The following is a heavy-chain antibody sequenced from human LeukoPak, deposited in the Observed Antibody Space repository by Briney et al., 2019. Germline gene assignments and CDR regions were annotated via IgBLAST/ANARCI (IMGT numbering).Heavy chain of an antibody. D-gene: IGHD3-10*01. J-gene: IGHJ4*02. Sequence: GGSLRLSCAASGFTLSSYWMSWVRQAPGKGLEWVANIKQDGSEKYYVDSVKGRFTISRDNAKNSLYLQMNSLRAEDTAVYYCARDYYGSGSYSLFHYFDYWGQGTLVTVSP. CDR3: ARDYYGSGSYSLFHYFDY. CDR1: GFTLSSYW. CDR2: IKQDGSEK. V-gene: IGHV3-7*01.